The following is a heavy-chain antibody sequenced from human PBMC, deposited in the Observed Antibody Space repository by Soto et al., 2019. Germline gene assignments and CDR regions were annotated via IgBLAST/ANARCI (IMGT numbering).Heavy chain of an antibody. J-gene: IGHJ6*02. CDR3: ARETLRGAYYG. CDR2: INPSGGRT. Sequence: QVQLVQSGAEVKKPGASVKVSCKASGYTFTSYYMHWVRQAPGQGLEWMGIINPSGGRTSYGQKFQGRVTMTRDTSTSTVYMELSSLRSEDTAVDYCARETLRGAYYGWGQGTTVTVSS. D-gene: IGHD2-21*01. CDR1: GYTFTSYY. V-gene: IGHV1-46*01.